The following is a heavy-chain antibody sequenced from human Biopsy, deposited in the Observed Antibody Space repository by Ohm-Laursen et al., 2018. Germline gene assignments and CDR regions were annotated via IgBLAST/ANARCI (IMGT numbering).Heavy chain of an antibody. J-gene: IGHJ4*02. V-gene: IGHV4-59*01. CDR1: GGSIYNFF. Sequence: SETLSLTCPVSGGSIYNFFWSWIRQPPGKGLEWIGYIYYSGSTNYNPSLKSRVTISVDRSKNHFSLELSSVTAADTAVYYCARVGVGAPSIDYFDSWGQGALVTVSS. CDR3: ARVGVGAPSIDYFDS. CDR2: IYYSGST. D-gene: IGHD1-26*01.